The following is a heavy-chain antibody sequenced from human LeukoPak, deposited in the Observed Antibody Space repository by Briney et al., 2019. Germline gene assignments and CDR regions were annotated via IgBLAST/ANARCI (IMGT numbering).Heavy chain of an antibody. J-gene: IGHJ6*03. CDR3: ARWSCSSTSCSSYYYYYYMDV. V-gene: IGHV3-48*01. CDR2: ISSSSSTI. CDR1: GFTFSTYN. Sequence: GGSLRLSCAASGFTFSTYNMNWVRQAPGKGLEWVSYISSSSSTIYYADSVKGRFTISRDNAKNSLYLQMNSLRAEDTAVYYCARWSCSSTSCSSYYYYYYMDVWGKGTTVTASS. D-gene: IGHD2-2*01.